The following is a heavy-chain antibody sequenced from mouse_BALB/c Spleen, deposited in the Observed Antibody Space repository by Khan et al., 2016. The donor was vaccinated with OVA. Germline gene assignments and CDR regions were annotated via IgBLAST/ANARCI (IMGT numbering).Heavy chain of an antibody. CDR2: IWGDGNT. V-gene: IGHV2-3*01. J-gene: IGHJ4*01. Sequence: QVQLKESGPGLVAPSQSLSITCTVSGFSLTSYGVSWVRQPPGKGLEWLGVIWGDGNTNFHSALRSRLSISKDNSKRQVFLKLNSLQTDDTATYYCARERGDYAVDYWGQGTSVTVSS. CDR3: ARERGDYAVDY. CDR1: GFSLTSYG.